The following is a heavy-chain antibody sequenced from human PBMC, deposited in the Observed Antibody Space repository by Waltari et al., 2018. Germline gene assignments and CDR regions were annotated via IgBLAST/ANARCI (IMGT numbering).Heavy chain of an antibody. CDR2: ANDRRTT. J-gene: IGHJ5*01. CDR3: ATQSVLTSFGSAHPTWFDS. CDR1: GGSINSTAFY. Sequence: HLQLQESGPGLVKPSGTLSLTCSVSGGSINSTAFYWGWIRQPPGKGLEWIATANDRRTTYFNPALRGRVTISVDPSKRQFSLKLTPVTAADTAVYYCATQSVLTSFGSAHPTWFDSWGQEPRSPSP. V-gene: IGHV4-39*01. D-gene: IGHD3-9*01.